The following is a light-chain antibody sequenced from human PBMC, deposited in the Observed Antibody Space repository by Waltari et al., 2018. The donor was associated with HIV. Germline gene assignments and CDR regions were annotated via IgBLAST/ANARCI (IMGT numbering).Light chain of an antibody. V-gene: IGKV4-1*01. J-gene: IGKJ2*01. CDR1: QSVLYSSKNKNY. CDR3: QQYYSTPYT. CDR2: WAS. Sequence: DIVMTQSPDSLSVSLGETATLNCNSSQSVLYSSKNKNYIGWYQQEPGQPPKLLIYWASTREAGVPDRFSGSGSGTDFTLTISSLQAEDVAVYYCQQYYSTPYTFGQGTKLEIK.